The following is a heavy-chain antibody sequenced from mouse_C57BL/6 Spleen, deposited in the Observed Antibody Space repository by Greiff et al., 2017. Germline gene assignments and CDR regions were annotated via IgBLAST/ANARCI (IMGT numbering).Heavy chain of an antibody. CDR1: GYAFSSSW. J-gene: IGHJ4*01. CDR3: ARSYDGYYGDYAMDY. D-gene: IGHD2-3*01. Sequence: VQLQQSGPELVKPGASVKISCKASGYAFSSSWMNWVKQRPGKGLEWIGRIYPGDGDTNYNGKFKGKATLTADKSSSTAYMQLSSLTSEDSAVYFCARSYDGYYGDYAMDYWGQGTSVTVSS. CDR2: IYPGDGDT. V-gene: IGHV1-82*01.